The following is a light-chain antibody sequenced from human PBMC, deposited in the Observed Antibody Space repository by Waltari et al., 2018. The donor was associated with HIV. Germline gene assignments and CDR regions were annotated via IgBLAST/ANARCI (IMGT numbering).Light chain of an antibody. CDR1: QSVSSN. Sequence: EIVMTQSPATLSVSPGERATLSCRASQSVSSNLAWYQQKPGQAPRLLIYGASTRATGIPARFSGSGSGTEFTLTISSLQSEDFAVYYCQQYNNWPMYTLGQGTKLEIK. CDR3: QQYNNWPMYT. CDR2: GAS. J-gene: IGKJ2*01. V-gene: IGKV3-15*01.